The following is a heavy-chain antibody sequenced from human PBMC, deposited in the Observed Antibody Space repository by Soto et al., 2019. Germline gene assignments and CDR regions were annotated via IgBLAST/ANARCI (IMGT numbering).Heavy chain of an antibody. CDR2: VSGSGDST. D-gene: IGHD3-10*01. CDR1: GFTLSEYG. V-gene: IGHV3-23*01. J-gene: IGHJ4*02. Sequence: ELQVLESVGGLVQPGGSLRPTCAASGFTLSEYGTSWVRQAPGKGLEWVSFVSGSGDSTYYTDSVKGRFTISRDSSKNTVCLQMNSLRAEDTAVYYCATSNYGERDWGQGTLVTVSS. CDR3: ATSNYGERD.